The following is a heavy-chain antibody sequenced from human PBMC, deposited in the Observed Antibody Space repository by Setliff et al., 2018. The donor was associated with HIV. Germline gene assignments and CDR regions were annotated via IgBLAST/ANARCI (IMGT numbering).Heavy chain of an antibody. J-gene: IGHJ4*02. V-gene: IGHV1-69*10. D-gene: IGHD2-15*01. CDR1: GGTFSSYA. Sequence: ASVKVSCKASGGTFSSYAISWVRQAPGQGPEWMGGITPILGIANYAQKFQGRVTITADESTSTAYMELSSLRSEDTAVYYCARDLGYCSGGSCYSHFDYWGQGTLVTVSS. CDR2: ITPILGIA. CDR3: ARDLGYCSGGSCYSHFDY.